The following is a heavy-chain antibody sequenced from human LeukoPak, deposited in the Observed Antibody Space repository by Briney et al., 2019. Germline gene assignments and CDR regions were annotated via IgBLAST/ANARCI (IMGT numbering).Heavy chain of an antibody. CDR1: GYTFTGYY. V-gene: IGHV1-8*02. CDR3: AREIVVPADYNWFDP. CDR2: MNPNSGNT. D-gene: IGHD2-2*01. J-gene: IGHJ5*02. Sequence: ASVKVSCKASGYTFTGYYMHWVRHAPGQGLEWMGWMNPNSGNTGYAQKFQGRVTMTRNTSISTAYMELSSLRSEDTAVYYCAREIVVPADYNWFDPWGQGTLVTVSS.